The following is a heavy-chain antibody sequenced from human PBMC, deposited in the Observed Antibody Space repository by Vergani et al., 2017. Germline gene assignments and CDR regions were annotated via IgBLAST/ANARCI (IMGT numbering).Heavy chain of an antibody. CDR2: IIPIFGTA. V-gene: IGHV1-69*01. Sequence: QVQLVQSGAEVKKPGSSVKVSCKASGGTFSSYAISWVRQAPGQGLEWMGGIIPIFGTANYAQKFQGRVTITADESTSTAYMELSSLRSEDTAVYYCARSPTYXDILTGYYSLEDYYYMDVWGKGTTVTVSS. J-gene: IGHJ6*03. CDR1: GGTFSSYA. D-gene: IGHD3-9*01. CDR3: ARSPTYXDILTGYYSLEDYYYMDV.